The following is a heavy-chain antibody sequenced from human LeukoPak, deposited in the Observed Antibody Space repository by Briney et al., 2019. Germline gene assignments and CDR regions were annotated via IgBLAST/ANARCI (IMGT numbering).Heavy chain of an antibody. CDR3: AKATSVTTLFDY. V-gene: IGHV3-23*01. J-gene: IGHJ4*02. CDR2: ISGSGSGGST. CDR1: GFTFSNYW. Sequence: PGGSLRLSCAASGFTFSNYWMHWVRQAPGKGLVWVSAISGSGSGGSTYYADSVKGRFTISRDNSKNTLYLQMNSLRVEDTAVYYCAKATSVTTLFDYWGQGTLVTVSS. D-gene: IGHD4-17*01.